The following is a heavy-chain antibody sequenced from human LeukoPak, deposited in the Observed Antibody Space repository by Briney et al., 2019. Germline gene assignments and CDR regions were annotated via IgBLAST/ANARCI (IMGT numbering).Heavy chain of an antibody. CDR3: ARRMSSSTSLYYYYMDV. CDR2: IYYSGST. Sequence: NPSETLSLXCTVSGGSISSYYWSWTRQPPGKGLEWIGYIYYSGSTNYNPSLKSRVTISVDTSKNQFSLKLSSVTAADTAVYYCARRMSSSTSLYYYYMDVWGKGTTVTVSS. CDR1: GGSISSYY. V-gene: IGHV4-59*01. J-gene: IGHJ6*03. D-gene: IGHD2-2*01.